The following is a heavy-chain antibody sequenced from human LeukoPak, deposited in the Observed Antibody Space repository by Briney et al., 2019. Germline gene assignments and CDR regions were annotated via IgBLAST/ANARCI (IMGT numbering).Heavy chain of an antibody. J-gene: IGHJ6*02. CDR2: IYYSGST. Sequence: SETLSLTCTVSGGSVSSGSFYWSWIRQPPGKGLGWIGYIYYSGSTNYNPSLKSRVTISLDTSKNQFSLKLTSVTAADTAVYYCARVVIWFGGMDVWGQGTTVTVSS. CDR3: ARVVIWFGGMDV. D-gene: IGHD3-10*01. CDR1: GGSVSSGSFY. V-gene: IGHV4-61*01.